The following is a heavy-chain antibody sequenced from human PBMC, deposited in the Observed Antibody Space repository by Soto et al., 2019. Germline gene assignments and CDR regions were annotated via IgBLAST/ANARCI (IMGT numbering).Heavy chain of an antibody. CDR1: GGTFSSYT. D-gene: IGHD3-10*01. CDR2: IIPILGIA. J-gene: IGHJ4*02. Sequence: QVQLVQSGAEVKKPGSSVKVSCKASGGTFSSYTISWVRQAPGQGLEWMGRIIPILGIANYAQKFQGRVTITADKSTSTAYMELSSLRSEDTAVYYCARGPYYGSGGMGEIDYWGQGTLVTVSS. CDR3: ARGPYYGSGGMGEIDY. V-gene: IGHV1-69*02.